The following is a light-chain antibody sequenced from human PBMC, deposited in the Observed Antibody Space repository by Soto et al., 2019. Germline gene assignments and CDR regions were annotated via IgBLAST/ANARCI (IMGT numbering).Light chain of an antibody. J-gene: IGKJ3*01. CDR3: QQYYTTPFT. CDR2: WAS. V-gene: IGKV4-1*01. Sequence: DIVMTQSPDSLAVSLGERATINCKSSQSVLSSSNNKNYLAWYQQKPRQPPKLLFYWASTRHAGVPDRFSGSASGTHFGRTISGLQADDVAVYYCQQYYTTPFTFGPGTKVDIK. CDR1: QSVLSSSNNKNY.